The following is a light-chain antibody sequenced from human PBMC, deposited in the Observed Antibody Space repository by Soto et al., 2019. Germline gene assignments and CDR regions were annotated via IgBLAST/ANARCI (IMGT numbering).Light chain of an antibody. CDR1: SSDIGDYNF. V-gene: IGLV2-14*01. Sequence: QSVLTQPASVSASPGQSITISCTGTSSDIGDYNFVSWYQQHPGKAPKLLIYEVIKRPSGVSSRFSGSKSGNTASLTISGLQPEDEADYYCSSYTSSITLMFGGGTKLTVL. CDR2: EVI. CDR3: SSYTSSITLM. J-gene: IGLJ3*02.